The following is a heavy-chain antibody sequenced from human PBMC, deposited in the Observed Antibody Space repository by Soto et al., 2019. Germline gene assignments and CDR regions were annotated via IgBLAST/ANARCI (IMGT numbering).Heavy chain of an antibody. D-gene: IGHD1-1*01. CDR2: IWSDGNNR. J-gene: IGHJ4*02. V-gene: IGHV3-33*01. CDR3: VRGDNWNDDASDY. Sequence: QVQLVESGGGVVQPGRSLRLSCAASGFMFSNHGMHWVRQAPGKGLEWVAVIWSDGNNRYYADSVKGRFTISRDNSKNTVYLQMNSLRDEDTAVYYCVRGDNWNDDASDYWGQGTLVTVSS. CDR1: GFMFSNHG.